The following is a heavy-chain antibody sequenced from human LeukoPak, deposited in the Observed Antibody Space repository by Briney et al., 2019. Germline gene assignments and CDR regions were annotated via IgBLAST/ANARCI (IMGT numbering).Heavy chain of an antibody. D-gene: IGHD2-2*01. V-gene: IGHV3-23*01. CDR1: GFTFSSYA. CDR2: IGITGNT. J-gene: IGHJ6*02. CDR3: ARQTGYCSRDSCYFDV. Sequence: PGGSLRLSCAASGFTFSSYAMNWVRQTPEKGLEWVSAIGITGNTYYADSVKGRFTISRDNSKNTLYLQMNSLRAEDTAVYYCARQTGYCSRDSCYFDVWGQGTTVTVSS.